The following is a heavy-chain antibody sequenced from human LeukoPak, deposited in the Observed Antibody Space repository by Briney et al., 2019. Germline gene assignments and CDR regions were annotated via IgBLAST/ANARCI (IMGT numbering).Heavy chain of an antibody. CDR2: INPNSGGT. CDR3: ARVSSGYYYVFDY. D-gene: IGHD3-22*01. J-gene: IGHJ4*02. Sequence: ASVKVSCKASGYTFTGYYMHWVRHAPGQGLEWMGWINPNSGGTNYAQKFQGRVTITRDTSASTAYMELSSLRSEDMAVYYCARVSSGYYYVFDYWGQGTLVTVSS. CDR1: GYTFTGYY. V-gene: IGHV1-2*02.